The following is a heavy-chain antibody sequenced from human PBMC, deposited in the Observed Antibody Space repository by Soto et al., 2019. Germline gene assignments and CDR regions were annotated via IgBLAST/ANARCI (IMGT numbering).Heavy chain of an antibody. CDR2: INDRGSI. V-gene: IGHV4-34*01. J-gene: IGHJ2*01. Sequence: QVQLQQWGAGPLRPLETLSLTCGVSGGSFRGYYWAWIRQSPGKGLEWIGEINDRGSINYNPSLKSRVSISVDTSKTHYSLKLRSVTAADTAVYYCARESHDILTGPPWVWYFDLWGRGTLVTVSS. CDR1: GGSFRGYY. CDR3: ARESHDILTGPPWVWYFDL. D-gene: IGHD3-9*01.